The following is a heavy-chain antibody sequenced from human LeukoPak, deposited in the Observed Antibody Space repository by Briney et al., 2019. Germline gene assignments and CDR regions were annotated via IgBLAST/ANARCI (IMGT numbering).Heavy chain of an antibody. V-gene: IGHV4-39*01. CDR2: IYYSGST. J-gene: IGHJ4*02. Sequence: SETLSLTCTVSGGYISSSSYYLGWIRQPPGKGLEWIGSIYYSGSTYYNPSLKSRVTISVDTSKNQFSLKLSSVTAADTAVYYCARHDYYDLRFDYWGQGTLVTVSS. CDR3: ARHDYYDLRFDY. CDR1: GGYISSSSYY. D-gene: IGHD3-3*01.